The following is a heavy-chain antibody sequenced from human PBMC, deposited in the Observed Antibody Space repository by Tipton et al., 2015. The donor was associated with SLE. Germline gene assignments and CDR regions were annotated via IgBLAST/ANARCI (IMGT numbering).Heavy chain of an antibody. V-gene: IGHV3-33*06. Sequence: RSLRLSCAASGFTFSSFSMNWVRQAPGKGLEWVAVIWFDGSKKYYAESVKGRSTISRDNSKNTLYLQMNSLRAEDTAVYYCAKSTDFWSGYKIGMDVWGQGTTVTVSS. CDR2: IWFDGSKK. J-gene: IGHJ6*02. CDR3: AKSTDFWSGYKIGMDV. CDR1: GFTFSSFS. D-gene: IGHD3-3*01.